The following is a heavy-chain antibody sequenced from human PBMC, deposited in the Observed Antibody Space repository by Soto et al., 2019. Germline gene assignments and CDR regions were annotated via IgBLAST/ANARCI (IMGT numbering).Heavy chain of an antibody. J-gene: IGHJ4*02. D-gene: IGHD1-7*01. V-gene: IGHV4-31*03. CDR1: GGSISSGGYY. Sequence: PSETLSLTCTVSGGSISSGGYYWSWIRQHPGKGLEWIGYIYYSGSTYYNPSLKSRVTISVDTSKNQFSLKLSSVTAADTAVYYCAREGWRPGTTRGTPDYWGQGTLVTVSS. CDR2: IYYSGST. CDR3: AREGWRPGTTRGTPDY.